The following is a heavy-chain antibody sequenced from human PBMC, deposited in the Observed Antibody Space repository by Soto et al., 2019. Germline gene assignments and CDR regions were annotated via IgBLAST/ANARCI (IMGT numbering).Heavy chain of an antibody. CDR3: ARGGDFWSGSPPYYYYGMDV. CDR1: GFTFSSYA. V-gene: IGHV3-30-3*01. D-gene: IGHD3-3*01. Sequence: QVQLVEFGGGVVQPGRSLRPSCAASGFTFSSYAMHWVRQAPGKXLGWVAAISYDGSNKYYADSVKGRFTISRDNSKNTLYLQMNSLRAEDTAVYYCARGGDFWSGSPPYYYYGMDVWAQGTTVTVSS. J-gene: IGHJ6*02. CDR2: ISYDGSNK.